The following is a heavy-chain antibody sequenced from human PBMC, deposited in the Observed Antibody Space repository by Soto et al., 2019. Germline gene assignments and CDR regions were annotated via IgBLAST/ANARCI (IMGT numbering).Heavy chain of an antibody. V-gene: IGHV3-48*03. CDR1: GFTFSRDE. CDR2: IQNHGYST. Sequence: EVQLVESGGGLVQPGGSLRLSCEASGFTFSRDEMNWVRQAPGKGLEWIAYIQNHGYSTHYADSVKCRFTISRDNAKNTLYLQMSSLTAEDTAIYYCARGYDAGCHFGYWGQGVLVTVSS. J-gene: IGHJ4*02. D-gene: IGHD1-20*01. CDR3: ARGYDAGCHFGY.